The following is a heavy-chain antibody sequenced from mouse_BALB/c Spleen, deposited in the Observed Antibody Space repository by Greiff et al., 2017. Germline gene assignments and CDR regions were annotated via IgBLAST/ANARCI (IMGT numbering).Heavy chain of an antibody. D-gene: IGHD1-2*01. CDR3: ARGEDTTARIDY. CDR1: GYTFTNYW. V-gene: IGHV1-63*02. CDR2: IYPGGGYT. Sequence: QVQLQQSGAELVRPGTSVKISCKASGYTFTNYWLGWVKQRPGHGLEWIGDIYPGGGYTNYNEKFKGKATLTADTSSSTAYMQLSSLTSEDSAVYFCARGEDTTARIDYWGQGTTLTVSS. J-gene: IGHJ2*01.